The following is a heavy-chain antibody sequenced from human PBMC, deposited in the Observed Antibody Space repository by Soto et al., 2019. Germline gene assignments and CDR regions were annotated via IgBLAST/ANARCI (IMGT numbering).Heavy chain of an antibody. CDR2: VYYTGTT. V-gene: IGHV4-59*01. D-gene: IGHD6-13*01. J-gene: IGHJ4*02. CDR3: ARDLAAVPRAFNY. Sequence: TLSLTCTVSGGSISSYFYIWVRQPPGKGLEWIGSVYYTGTTDYNPSLKSRVTISVDTSKTQFSLNLRSVTAADTAVYYCARDLAAVPRAFNYWGRGTLVTVSS. CDR1: GGSISSYF.